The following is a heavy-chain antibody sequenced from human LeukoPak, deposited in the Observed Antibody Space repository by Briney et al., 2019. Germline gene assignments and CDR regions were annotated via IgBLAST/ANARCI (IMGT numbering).Heavy chain of an antibody. J-gene: IGHJ5*02. Sequence: SVNVSCTPSGYTFTGYYMHWVPQAPGQGREGMGWINPNSGGTNYAQKFQGRVTMTRDTSISTAYMELSRLRSDDTAVYYCARVVVAATGTWFDPWGQGTLVTVSS. V-gene: IGHV1-2*02. D-gene: IGHD2-15*01. CDR2: INPNSGGT. CDR1: GYTFTGYY. CDR3: ARVVVAATGTWFDP.